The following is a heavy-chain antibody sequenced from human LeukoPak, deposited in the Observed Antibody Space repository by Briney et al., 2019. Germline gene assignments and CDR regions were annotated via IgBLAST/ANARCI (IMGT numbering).Heavy chain of an antibody. Sequence: GRSLRLSCAASGFTFSSYGMHWVRQAPGKGLEWVAVISYDGSNKYYADSVKSRFTISRDNSKNTLYLQMNSLRAEDTAVYYCARLPGRYYGSGSPNWYFDLWGRGTLVTVSS. D-gene: IGHD3-10*01. CDR1: GFTFSSYG. CDR3: ARLPGRYYGSGSPNWYFDL. V-gene: IGHV3-30*03. CDR2: ISYDGSNK. J-gene: IGHJ2*01.